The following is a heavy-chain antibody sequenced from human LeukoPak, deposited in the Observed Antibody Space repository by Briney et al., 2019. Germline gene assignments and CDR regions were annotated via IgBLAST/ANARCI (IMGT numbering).Heavy chain of an antibody. CDR2: IYPGDSDT. CDR3: ARHGLDSSGWFAY. D-gene: IGHD6-19*01. Sequence: GASLQISCKGSGSIFTSYWIGWVRQMPGKGLEWMGIIYPGDSDTRYSPSFQGQVTISADKSISTSYLQWSSLKASDTAMYYCARHGLDSSGWFAYWGQGTLVTVSS. CDR1: GSIFTSYW. V-gene: IGHV5-51*01. J-gene: IGHJ4*02.